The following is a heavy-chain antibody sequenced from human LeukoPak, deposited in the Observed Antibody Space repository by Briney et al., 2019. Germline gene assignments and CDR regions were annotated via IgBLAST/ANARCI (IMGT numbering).Heavy chain of an antibody. V-gene: IGHV4-34*01. CDR1: GGSFSGYY. D-gene: IGHD6-19*01. CDR2: INHSGST. Sequence: SETLSLTCAVYGGSFSGYYWSWIRQPPGKGLGWIGEINHSGSTNYNPSLKSRVTISVDTSKNQFSLKLSSVTAADTAVYYCARHIAVAGTDYWGQGTLITVSS. CDR3: ARHIAVAGTDY. J-gene: IGHJ4*02.